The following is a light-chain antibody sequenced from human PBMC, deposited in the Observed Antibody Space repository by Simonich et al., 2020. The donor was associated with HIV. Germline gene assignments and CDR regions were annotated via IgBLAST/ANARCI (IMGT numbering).Light chain of an antibody. J-gene: IGLJ2*01. CDR3: SSYTSSSTLV. Sequence: QSALTQPASVSGSPGQSITISCTGTSSDVGGYNYVSCYQQAPGKAPKVLIYDVSKRPSGVYNRFSGSQSGNTASLTISGRQAEDEAAYYCSSYTSSSTLVFGGGTKLTVL. V-gene: IGLV2-14*01. CDR1: SSDVGGYNY. CDR2: DVS.